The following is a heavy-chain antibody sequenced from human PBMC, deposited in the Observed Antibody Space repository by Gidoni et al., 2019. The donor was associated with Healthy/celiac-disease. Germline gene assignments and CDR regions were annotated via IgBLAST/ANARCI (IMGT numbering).Heavy chain of an antibody. CDR1: GFTFSSYA. D-gene: IGHD3-3*01. CDR2: ISYDGSNK. J-gene: IGHJ6*02. V-gene: IGHV3-30-3*01. CDR3: ARERITIFGVVFYYGMDV. Sequence: QVQLVESGGGVVQPGRSLRLSCAASGFTFSSYAMHWVRQAPGKGLEWVAVISYDGSNKYYADSVKGRFTISRDNSKNTLYLQMNSLRAEDTAVYYCARERITIFGVVFYYGMDVWGQGTTVTVSS.